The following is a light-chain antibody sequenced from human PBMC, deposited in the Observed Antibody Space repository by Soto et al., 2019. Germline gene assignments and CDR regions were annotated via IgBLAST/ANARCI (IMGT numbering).Light chain of an antibody. J-gene: IGKJ5*01. CDR3: QQLNSYPIT. CDR2: DAS. CDR1: QSASTF. Sequence: DIQMTQSPSTLSASVGDRVTITCRASQSASTFLAWYQQKPGQAPKLLIYDASTLQSGVPSRFSASGSGTEFALTISGLQPDDFATYYCQQLNSYPITFGQGTRLQIK. V-gene: IGKV1-5*01.